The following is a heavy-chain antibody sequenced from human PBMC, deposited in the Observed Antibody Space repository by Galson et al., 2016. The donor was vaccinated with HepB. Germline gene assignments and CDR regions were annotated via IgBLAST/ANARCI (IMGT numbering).Heavy chain of an antibody. V-gene: IGHV4-59*01. D-gene: IGHD3-10*01. CDR1: RASIRNYY. CDR3: AGGLVQYYYNSGSSKRDYYYGLDV. J-gene: IGHJ6*02. Sequence: SETLSLTCTVSRASIRNYYWSWIRQAPGKGLEWIGYIFYSGSTNYNPSLKSRVTISVDTSKNQFSLKLSSVTAADTAVYYCAGGLVQYYYNSGSSKRDYYYGLDVWGQGTTVTVSS. CDR2: IFYSGST.